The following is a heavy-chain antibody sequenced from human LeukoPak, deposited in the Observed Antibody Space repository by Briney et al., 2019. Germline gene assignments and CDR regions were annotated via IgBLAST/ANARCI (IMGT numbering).Heavy chain of an antibody. CDR2: IKQDGSKK. CDR1: GFTFSSYW. Sequence: GGSLRLSCAASGFTFSSYWMTWVRQAPGKGLEWVANIKQDGSKKSYVDSVKGRFTISRDNAKNSLYLQMNSLRAEDTAIYYCTRVGYIDEGIDYWGRGTLVTVSS. D-gene: IGHD5-24*01. V-gene: IGHV3-7*04. CDR3: TRVGYIDEGIDY. J-gene: IGHJ4*02.